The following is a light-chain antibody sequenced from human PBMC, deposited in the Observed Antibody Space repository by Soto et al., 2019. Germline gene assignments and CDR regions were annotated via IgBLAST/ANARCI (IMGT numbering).Light chain of an antibody. CDR1: QTVCSTC. Sequence: EIVLTQSPGTLSFYPGERATLSCRTSQTVCSTCLAWYQQKPGQAPRLLISGASNRATGIPDRFSGSGSGTDFTPPISRLEPEDFAVYYCQQYGGSPGFTFGPGTKVDIK. J-gene: IGKJ3*01. CDR3: QQYGGSPGFT. V-gene: IGKV3-20*01. CDR2: GAS.